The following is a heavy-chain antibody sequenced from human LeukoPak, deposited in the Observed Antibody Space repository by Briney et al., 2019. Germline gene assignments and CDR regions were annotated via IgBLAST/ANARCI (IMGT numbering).Heavy chain of an antibody. CDR2: IYTSGST. CDR1: GGSISSGSYY. J-gene: IGHJ5*02. Sequence: PSQTLSLTCTVSGGSISSGSYYWSWIRQPAGKGLEWIGRIYTSGSTNYNPSLKSRVTISVDTSKNQFSLKLSSVTAADTAVHYCARGMYYYDSSGQGGNWFDPWGQGTLVTVSS. CDR3: ARGMYYYDSSGQGGNWFDP. D-gene: IGHD3-22*01. V-gene: IGHV4-61*02.